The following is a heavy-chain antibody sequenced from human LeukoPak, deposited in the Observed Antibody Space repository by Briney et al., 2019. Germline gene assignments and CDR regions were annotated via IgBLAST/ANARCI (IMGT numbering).Heavy chain of an antibody. CDR2: IIPIFGTA. Sequence: SVKVSCKASGYTFTSYGISWVRQAPGQGLEWMGGIIPIFGTANYAQKFQGRVTITADESTSTAYMELSSLRSEDTAVYYCARLVFPVAWGQGTLVTVSS. V-gene: IGHV1-69*13. J-gene: IGHJ4*02. CDR1: GYTFTSYG. D-gene: IGHD2-21*01. CDR3: ARLVFPVA.